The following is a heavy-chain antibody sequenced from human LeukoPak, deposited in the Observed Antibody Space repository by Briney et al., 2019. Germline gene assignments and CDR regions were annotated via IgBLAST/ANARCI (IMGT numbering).Heavy chain of an antibody. J-gene: IGHJ4*02. CDR2: ISAYNGNT. Sequence: ASVKVSCKASGYTFTSYGISWVRQAPGQGLEWMEWISAYNGNTNYAQKLQGRVTMTTDTSTSTAYMELRSLRSDDTAVYYCASTMGATRPGTFDYWGQGTLVTVSS. CDR3: ASTMGATRPGTFDY. V-gene: IGHV1-18*01. CDR1: GYTFTSYG. D-gene: IGHD1-26*01.